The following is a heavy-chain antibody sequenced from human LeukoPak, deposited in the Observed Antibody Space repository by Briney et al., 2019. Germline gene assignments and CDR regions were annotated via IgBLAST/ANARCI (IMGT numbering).Heavy chain of an antibody. CDR2: IYYSGST. J-gene: IGHJ5*02. D-gene: IGHD4-23*01. V-gene: IGHV4-59*01. Sequence: PSETLSLTCTVSGGSISSYYWSWIRPPAGKGLEWIGYIYYSGSTNYNPSLKSRVTISVDTSKNQFSLKLSSVTAADTAVYYCAGGPTTVGVDPWGQGTLVTVSS. CDR3: AGGPTTVGVDP. CDR1: GGSISSYY.